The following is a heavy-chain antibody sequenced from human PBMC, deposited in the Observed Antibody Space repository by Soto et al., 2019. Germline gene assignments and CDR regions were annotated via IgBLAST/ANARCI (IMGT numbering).Heavy chain of an antibody. V-gene: IGHV4-59*01. Sequence: SETLSLTCTVSGGSISSYYWSWIRQPPGKGLEWIGYIYYSGSTNYNPSLKSRVTISVDTSKNQFSLKLSSVTAADTAVYYCARGGNRAVASTPYYLDYWGQGTLVTVSS. J-gene: IGHJ4*02. CDR1: GGSISSYY. CDR3: ARGGNRAVASTPYYLDY. D-gene: IGHD6-19*01. CDR2: IYYSGST.